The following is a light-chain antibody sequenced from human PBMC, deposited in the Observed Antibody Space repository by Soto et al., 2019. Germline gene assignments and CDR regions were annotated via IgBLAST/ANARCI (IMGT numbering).Light chain of an antibody. CDR2: ASS. CDR3: QQFNNYPLT. CDR1: QSVSIY. Sequence: DIQMTQSPSSLSASVGDRVTITCRTSQSVSIYVNWYQQKPGKAPILLIYASSSLQSGVPSRFSGSGSGTDFTLSISSLQPEDFATYYCQQFNNYPLTFGQGTRLEIK. V-gene: IGKV1-39*01. J-gene: IGKJ5*01.